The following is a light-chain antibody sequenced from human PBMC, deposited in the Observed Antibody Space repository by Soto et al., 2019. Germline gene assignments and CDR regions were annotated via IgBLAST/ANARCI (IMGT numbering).Light chain of an antibody. CDR3: QQYGSSPWT. Sequence: EIVLTQSPGTLSLSPGERATLSCRASQSVSSSYLAWYQQQHGKAPRLLIYGASSRDTGIPDRFSGRGSGTDFTLTISRLEPEDFEVYYCQQYGSSPWTFGQGTKVDIK. CDR1: QSVSSSY. CDR2: GAS. J-gene: IGKJ1*01. V-gene: IGKV3-20*01.